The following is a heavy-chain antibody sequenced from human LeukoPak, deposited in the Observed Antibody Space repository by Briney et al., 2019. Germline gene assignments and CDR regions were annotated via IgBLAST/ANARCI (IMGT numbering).Heavy chain of an antibody. D-gene: IGHD2-15*01. CDR2: ISYDGSNK. V-gene: IGHV3-30*04. CDR1: GFTFSSYA. J-gene: IGHJ4*02. CDR3: AGPAGGSATPYYFDY. Sequence: GGSLRLSCAASGFTFSSYAMHWVRQAPGRGLEWVAVISYDGSNKYYADSVKGRFTISRDNSKDTLYLQMNSLRAEDTAVYYCAGPAGGSATPYYFDYWGQGTLVTVSS.